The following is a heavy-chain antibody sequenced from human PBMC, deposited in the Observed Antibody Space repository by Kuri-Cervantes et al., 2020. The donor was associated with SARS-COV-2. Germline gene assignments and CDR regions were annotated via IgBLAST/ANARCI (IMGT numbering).Heavy chain of an antibody. V-gene: IGHV1-69*13. CDR3: ERDLGDWTPYGFDI. CDR2: VITVFGTA. D-gene: IGHD2-21*02. CDR1: GGTFSSSA. Sequence: SVKVSCKASGGTFSSSAISWGRQGPGQGLEWRGGVITVFGTANYAQKSQVRVTITADDSTSTAYMELSSMRSEDSAIYYCERDLGDWTPYGFDIWGQGTMVTVSS. J-gene: IGHJ3*02.